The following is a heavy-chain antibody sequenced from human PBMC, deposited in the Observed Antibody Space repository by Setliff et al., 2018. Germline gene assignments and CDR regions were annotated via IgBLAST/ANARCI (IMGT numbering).Heavy chain of an antibody. J-gene: IGHJ5*02. Sequence: AASVKVSCKAAGYTFVSYGLSWVRQAPGQGLEWMGWISAYTGKADYAQNFQGRVTMTTDTSTNTAYMELRSLRSDDTAVYYCALEEYTSRWTKRFDPWGQGTLVTVSS. D-gene: IGHD6-13*01. CDR3: ALEEYTSRWTKRFDP. CDR1: GYTFVSYG. V-gene: IGHV1-18*01. CDR2: ISAYTGKA.